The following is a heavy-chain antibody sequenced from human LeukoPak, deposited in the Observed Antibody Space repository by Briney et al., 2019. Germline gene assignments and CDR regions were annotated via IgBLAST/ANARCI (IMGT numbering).Heavy chain of an antibody. Sequence: GVSVKVSCKASGYTFTGYQMYWVRQAPGQGLEWMGWINPKSGGTNYAQKFQDRVTMTSDTSISTAYMELSRLRSDDTAVYYCAMTYIGSYPDYWGQGTLVTVSS. J-gene: IGHJ4*02. D-gene: IGHD1-26*01. CDR3: AMTYIGSYPDY. CDR1: GYTFTGYQ. V-gene: IGHV1-2*02. CDR2: INPKSGGT.